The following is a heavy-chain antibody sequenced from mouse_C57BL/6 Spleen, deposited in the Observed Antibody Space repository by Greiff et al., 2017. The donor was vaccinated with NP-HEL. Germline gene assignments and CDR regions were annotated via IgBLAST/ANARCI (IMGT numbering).Heavy chain of an antibody. V-gene: IGHV1-64*01. J-gene: IGHJ3*01. D-gene: IGHD2-4*01. CDR1: GYTFTSYW. CDR3: ARFYYDYSWFAY. CDR2: IHPNSGST. Sequence: QVQLQQPGAELVKPGASVKLSCKASGYTFTSYWMHWVKQRPGQGLEWIGMIHPNSGSTNYNEKFKSKATLTVDKSSSTAYMQLRSLTSEDSAVYYCARFYYDYSWFAYWGQGTLVTVSA.